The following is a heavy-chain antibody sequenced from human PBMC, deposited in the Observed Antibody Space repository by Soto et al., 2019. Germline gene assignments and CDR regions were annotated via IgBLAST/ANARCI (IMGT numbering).Heavy chain of an antibody. Sequence: ASVKVSCKASGYTFTGYYMHWVRQAPGQGLEWMGWINPNSGGTKYPQKFQGRVTMTRDTSITTVYMSLTGLKSDDTAVYYCARDLAKGGGSAGFGYWEQGTLVIVSA. D-gene: IGHD2-15*01. CDR1: GYTFTGYY. CDR3: ARDLAKGGGSAGFGY. CDR2: INPNSGGT. V-gene: IGHV1-2*02. J-gene: IGHJ4*02.